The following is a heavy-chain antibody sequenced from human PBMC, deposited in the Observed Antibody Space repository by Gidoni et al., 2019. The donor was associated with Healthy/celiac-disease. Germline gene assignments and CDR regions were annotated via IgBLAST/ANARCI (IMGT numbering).Heavy chain of an antibody. D-gene: IGHD5-18*01. CDR1: GGSISSYY. Sequence: QVKLQESGPGLVKPSETLSLTCTVSGGSISSYYWSWVRQPAGKGLEWIGRIYTRGRTHYNPSLKSRVPMSVDTSKNQFSLKLSSVTAADTAVYYCSRDRDTLGPYYWGQGTLVTVSS. J-gene: IGHJ4*02. V-gene: IGHV4-4*07. CDR2: IYTRGRT. CDR3: SRDRDTLGPYY.